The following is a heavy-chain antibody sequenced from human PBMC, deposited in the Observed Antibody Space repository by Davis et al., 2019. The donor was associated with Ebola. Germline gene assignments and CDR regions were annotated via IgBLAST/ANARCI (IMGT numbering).Heavy chain of an antibody. J-gene: IGHJ6*02. V-gene: IGHV1-69*13. CDR1: GGTFSSYA. CDR2: IIPIFGTA. D-gene: IGHD6-19*01. CDR3: ARDGYIIAVAGTFYGMDV. Sequence: AALVKVSCKASGGTFSSYAISWVRQAPGQGLEWMGGIIPIFGTANYAQKFQGRVTITADESTSTAYMELSSLRSEDTAVYYCARDGYIIAVAGTFYGMDVWGQGTTVTVSS.